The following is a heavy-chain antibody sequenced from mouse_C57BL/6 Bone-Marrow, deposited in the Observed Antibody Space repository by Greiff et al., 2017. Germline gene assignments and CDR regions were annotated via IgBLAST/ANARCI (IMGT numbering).Heavy chain of an antibody. J-gene: IGHJ2*01. CDR3: ARDWDYYGSSYDYFDY. CDR1: GFTFSSYA. Sequence: EVQLKESGGGLVKPGGSLKLSCAASGFTFSSYAMSWVRQTPEKRLEWVATISDGGSYTYYPDNVKGRFTISRDNAKNNLYLQMSHLKSEDTAMYYCARDWDYYGSSYDYFDYWGQGTTLTVSS. D-gene: IGHD1-1*01. V-gene: IGHV5-4*01. CDR2: ISDGGSYT.